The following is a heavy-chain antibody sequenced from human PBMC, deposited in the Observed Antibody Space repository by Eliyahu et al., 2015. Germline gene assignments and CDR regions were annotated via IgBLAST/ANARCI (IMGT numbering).Heavy chain of an antibody. J-gene: IGHJ3*02. CDR1: GFSLSTSGVG. CDR2: IYWNNDK. V-gene: IGHV2-5*01. CDR3: ARRKVDYSDISGYYYVDAFDI. Sequence: GPTLVKPTQTLTLTCTFSGFSLSTSGVGVGWIRQPPGKALEWLALIYWNNDKRDNPSLKSRLTITKDTSKNQVVLTMTNMDPVDTATYYCARRKVDYSDISGYYYVDAFDIWGQGTMVTVSS. D-gene: IGHD3-22*01.